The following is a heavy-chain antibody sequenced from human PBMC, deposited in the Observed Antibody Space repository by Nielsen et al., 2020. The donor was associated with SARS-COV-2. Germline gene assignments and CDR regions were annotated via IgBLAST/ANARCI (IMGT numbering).Heavy chain of an antibody. J-gene: IGHJ4*02. CDR2: IYYSGST. D-gene: IGHD5-12*01. V-gene: IGHV4-59*13. CDR3: AREDSGYDFGVDY. CDR1: GGSISGYY. Sequence: SETLSLTCTVSGGSISGYYWSWIRQPPGKGLEWIGYIYYSGSTNYNPSLKSRVTISVDTSKNQFSLKLSSVTAADTAVYYCAREDSGYDFGVDYWGQGTLVTVSS.